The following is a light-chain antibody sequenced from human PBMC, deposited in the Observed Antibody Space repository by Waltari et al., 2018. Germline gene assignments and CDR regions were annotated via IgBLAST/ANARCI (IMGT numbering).Light chain of an antibody. V-gene: IGLV2-18*02. CDR2: EVT. CDR3: SSSTSRITGV. J-gene: IGLJ3*02. CDR1: SSDVGNYNH. Sequence: QSALTQPPSVSGSPGQSVTISCTGTSSDVGNYNHVSWYQQSPGTAPKLIIYEVTNRPSGVPDRFSGSKSGNTASLTISGLQAEDESDYYCSSSTSRITGVFGGGTKLTVL.